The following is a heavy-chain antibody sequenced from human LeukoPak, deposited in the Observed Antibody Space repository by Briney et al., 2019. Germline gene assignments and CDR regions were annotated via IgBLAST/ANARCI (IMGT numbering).Heavy chain of an antibody. CDR3: ARDRGIAAAGRSNYFDY. J-gene: IGHJ4*02. CDR1: GFTFSSYS. CDR2: ISSSSNYI. Sequence: PGGSLRLSCAASGFTFSSYSMNWVRQAPGKGLEWVSSISSSSNYIYYADSVKGRFTISRDNAKNSLYLQMNSLRAEDMAVYYCARDRGIAAAGRSNYFDYWGQGTLVTVSS. D-gene: IGHD6-13*01. V-gene: IGHV3-21*01.